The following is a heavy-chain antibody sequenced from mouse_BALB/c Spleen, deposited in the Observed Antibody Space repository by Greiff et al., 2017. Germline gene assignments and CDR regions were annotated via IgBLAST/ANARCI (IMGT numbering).Heavy chain of an antibody. CDR3: ASSPTAYWYFDV. J-gene: IGHJ1*01. Sequence: EVKLQQSGPDLVKPSQSLSLTCTVTGYSITSGYSWHWIRQFPGNKLEWMGYIHYSGSTNYNPSLKSRISITRDTSKNQFFLQLNSVTTEDTATYYCASSPTAYWYFDVWGAGTTVTVSS. CDR1: GYSITSGYS. V-gene: IGHV3-1*02. D-gene: IGHD1-2*01. CDR2: IHYSGST.